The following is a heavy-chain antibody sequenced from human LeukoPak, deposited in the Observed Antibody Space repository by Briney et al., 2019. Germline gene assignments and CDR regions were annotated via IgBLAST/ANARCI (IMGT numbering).Heavy chain of an antibody. CDR1: GYTFTSYD. CDR2: MNPNSGNT. V-gene: IGHV1-8*01. Sequence: ASVKVSCKASGYTFTSYDINWVRQATGQGLEWMGWMNPNSGNTGYAQKFQGRVTMTRNTSISTAYMELSSLRSEDTAVYYCARGLVWMGSGPYYYYYYMDVWGKGITVTISS. D-gene: IGHD6-19*01. J-gene: IGHJ6*03. CDR3: ARGLVWMGSGPYYYYYYMDV.